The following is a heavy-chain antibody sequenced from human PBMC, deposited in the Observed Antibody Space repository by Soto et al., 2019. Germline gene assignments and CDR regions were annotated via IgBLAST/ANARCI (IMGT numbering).Heavy chain of an antibody. J-gene: IGHJ5*02. CDR2: IYYRGST. CDR3: ARAGVRVYWFDP. Sequence: PSETLSLTCTVSGGSISSGDYYWCWISQPPGKGLEWIRYIYYRGSTYYNPSLKSRVTISVDTSKNQFSLKLSSVTAADTAVYYCARAGVRVYWFDPWGQGTLVTVS. CDR1: GGSISSGDYY. D-gene: IGHD3-10*01. V-gene: IGHV4-30-4*08.